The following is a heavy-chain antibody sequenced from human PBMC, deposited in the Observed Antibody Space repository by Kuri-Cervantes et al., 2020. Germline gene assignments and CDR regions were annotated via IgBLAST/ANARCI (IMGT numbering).Heavy chain of an antibody. D-gene: IGHD6-6*01. CDR3: AKIYSSSSWLDS. V-gene: IGHV3-30-3*02. J-gene: IGHJ4*02. CDR1: GFTFSSYA. CDR2: ISYDGSNK. Sequence: GESLKISCAASGFTFSSYAMHWVRQAPGKGLEWVAVISYDGSNKYYADSVKGRFTISRDNSKSTLYLQMNSLRAEDTAVYYCAKIYSSSSWLDSWGQGTLVTVSS.